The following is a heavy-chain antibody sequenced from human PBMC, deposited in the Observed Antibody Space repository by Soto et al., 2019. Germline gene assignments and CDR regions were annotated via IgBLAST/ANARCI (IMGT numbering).Heavy chain of an antibody. CDR1: GFTFTSTA. CDR3: AASTGVLVPAASLGMDV. V-gene: IGHV1-58*01. D-gene: IGHD2-2*01. Sequence: SVKVSCKASGFTFTSTAVQWVRQARGQRLEWIGWIVVGSGNTNYAQKFQERVTITRDMSTSTAYMELSSLRSEDTAVYYCAASTGVLVPAASLGMDVWGQGTTVTVSS. J-gene: IGHJ6*02. CDR2: IVVGSGNT.